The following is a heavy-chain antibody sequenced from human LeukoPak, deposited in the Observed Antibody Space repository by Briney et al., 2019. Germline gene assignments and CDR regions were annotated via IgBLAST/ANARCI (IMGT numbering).Heavy chain of an antibody. J-gene: IGHJ5*02. D-gene: IGHD2-2*01. Sequence: GGSLRLSCAASGFTFSSYAMSWVRQTPGKGLEWVSAISGSGGSTYYADSVKGRFTISRDNSKNTLYLQMNSLRAEDTAVYYCAKGRSSTSWRWFDPWGQGTLVTVSS. CDR3: AKGRSSTSWRWFDP. CDR1: GFTFSSYA. CDR2: ISGSGGST. V-gene: IGHV3-23*01.